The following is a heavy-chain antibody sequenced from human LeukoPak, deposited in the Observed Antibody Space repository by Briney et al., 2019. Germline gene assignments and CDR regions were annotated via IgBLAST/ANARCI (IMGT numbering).Heavy chain of an antibody. J-gene: IGHJ4*02. CDR1: GFTFSSFW. CDR2: INSDGSTT. Sequence: AGGSLRLSCAASGFTFSSFWMHWVRQAPGKGLVWVSRINSDGSTTSCADSVKGRFTISRDNAKNSLYLQMNSLRAEDTAVYYCARDRRHYDSSGYYISGFDYWGQGTLVTVSS. V-gene: IGHV3-74*01. CDR3: ARDRRHYDSSGYYISGFDY. D-gene: IGHD3-22*01.